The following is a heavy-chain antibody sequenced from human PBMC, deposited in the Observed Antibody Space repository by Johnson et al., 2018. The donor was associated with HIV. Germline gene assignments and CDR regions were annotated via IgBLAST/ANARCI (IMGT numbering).Heavy chain of an antibody. CDR2: ISWNSGSI. V-gene: IGHV3-9*01. CDR1: GFTFDDYA. J-gene: IGHJ3*02. Sequence: VQLVESGGGLVQPGRSLRLSCAASGFTFDDYAMHCVRQAPGKGLEWVSGISWNSGSIGYADSVKGRFTISRDNSKNTLYLQMNSLRAEDTAVYHCAKDVERDILTGYGAFDIWGQGTMVTVSS. CDR3: AKDVERDILTGYGAFDI. D-gene: IGHD3-9*01.